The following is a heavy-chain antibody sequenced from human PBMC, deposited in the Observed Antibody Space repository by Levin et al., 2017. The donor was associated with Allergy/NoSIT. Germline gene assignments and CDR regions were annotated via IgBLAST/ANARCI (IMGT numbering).Heavy chain of an antibody. J-gene: IGHJ5*02. CDR3: ARADYYDSSGYSPLDWFDP. Sequence: SETLSLTCTVSGGSISSSGYYWTWIRQHPGKGLEWIGCIYYSGSTYYNPSLKSRVTISIDTSKNQFSLKLSSVTAADTAVYYCARADYYDSSGYSPLDWFDPWGQGTLVTVSS. CDR1: GGSISSSGYY. V-gene: IGHV4-31*03. D-gene: IGHD3-22*01. CDR2: IYYSGST.